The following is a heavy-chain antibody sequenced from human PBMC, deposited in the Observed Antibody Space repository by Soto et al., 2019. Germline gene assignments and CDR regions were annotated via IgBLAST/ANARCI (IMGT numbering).Heavy chain of an antibody. CDR1: GYTFTSYG. CDR3: ARHGVSSTEYTWNYGTYFDY. Sequence: ASVKVSCKASGYTFTSYGMLWVRQAPGQRLECMGWINAGNGNTKYSQKFQGRVTITRDTSASTAYMELSSLRSEDTAVYYCARHGVSSTEYTWNYGTYFDYWGQGALVTVSS. J-gene: IGHJ4*02. D-gene: IGHD1-7*01. V-gene: IGHV1-3*01. CDR2: INAGNGNT.